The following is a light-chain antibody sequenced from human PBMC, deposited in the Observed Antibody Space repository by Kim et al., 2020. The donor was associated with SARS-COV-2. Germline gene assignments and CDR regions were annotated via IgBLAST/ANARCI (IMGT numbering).Light chain of an antibody. Sequence: EIVMTQSPATLSVSPGERATLSCRASQSVSSILAWYQQKPGQAPRLLIYGASTRATGIPARFSGSGSGTEFTLTISSLQSEDFAVYYCQQYNNWPSYPYTFGQGTKLEI. CDR2: GAS. CDR3: QQYNNWPSYPYT. J-gene: IGKJ2*01. CDR1: QSVSSI. V-gene: IGKV3-15*01.